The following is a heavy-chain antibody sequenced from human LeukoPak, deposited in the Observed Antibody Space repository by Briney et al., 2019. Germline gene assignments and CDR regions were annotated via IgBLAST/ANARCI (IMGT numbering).Heavy chain of an antibody. J-gene: IGHJ6*03. CDR3: ARVYCSSTSCSLRGYHFYYMDV. CDR2: IYYSGST. CDR1: GGSMIYFY. V-gene: IGHV4-59*01. Sequence: SETLSLTCTVSGGSMIYFYWSWIRQPPGKGRECMWYIYYSGSTSYNPSLKSRVSISVDTSKNQFSLKLSSVTAADTAVYYCARVYCSSTSCSLRGYHFYYMDVWGKGTTVTVSS. D-gene: IGHD2-2*01.